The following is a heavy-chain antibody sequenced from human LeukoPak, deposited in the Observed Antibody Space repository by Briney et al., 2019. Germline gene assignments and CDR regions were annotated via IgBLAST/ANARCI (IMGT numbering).Heavy chain of an antibody. CDR3: VRGGGIATAGMETRPYNWFDP. D-gene: IGHD6-13*01. V-gene: IGHV5-51*01. CDR1: GYSFTSYW. J-gene: IGHJ5*02. Sequence: GESLKISCKGSGYSFTSYWIGWVRQMPGKGLEWMGVIYPGDSDTRYSPSFQGHVTISADKSSSTAYLQWSSLKASDTAMYYCVRGGGIATAGMETRPYNWFDPWGQGTLVTVSS. CDR2: IYPGDSDT.